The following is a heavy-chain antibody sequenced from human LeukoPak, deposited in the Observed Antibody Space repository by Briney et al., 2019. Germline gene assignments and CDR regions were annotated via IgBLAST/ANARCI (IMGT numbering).Heavy chain of an antibody. CDR2: MNPNSGNT. CDR1: GYTFTSYD. Sequence: ASVKVCCKASGYTFTSYDINWVRQATGQGLEWMGWMNPNSGNTGYAQKFQGRVTMTRNTSISTAYMELSSLRSEDTAVYYCASALYCSSTSCYDGMDVWGQGTTVTVSS. J-gene: IGHJ6*02. D-gene: IGHD2-2*01. CDR3: ASALYCSSTSCYDGMDV. V-gene: IGHV1-8*01.